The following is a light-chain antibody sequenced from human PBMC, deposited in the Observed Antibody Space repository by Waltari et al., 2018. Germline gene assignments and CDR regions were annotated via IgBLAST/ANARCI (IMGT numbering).Light chain of an antibody. CDR3: CSYGGSITSVV. Sequence: QSALTQPASVSGSPGQSIPISCPGSNSAIGDYTYVSWYQQHPGEAPKLMIYDVNRRPSGVSFRFSASKSGNTASLTISGLQAEDEANYYCCSYGGSITSVVFGGGTKLTVL. CDR1: NSAIGDYTY. J-gene: IGLJ2*01. V-gene: IGLV2-23*02. CDR2: DVN.